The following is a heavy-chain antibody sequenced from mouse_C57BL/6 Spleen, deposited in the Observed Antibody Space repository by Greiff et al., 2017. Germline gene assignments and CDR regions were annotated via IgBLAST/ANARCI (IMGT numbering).Heavy chain of an antibody. J-gene: IGHJ1*03. D-gene: IGHD2-12*01. CDR1: GFTFSSYA. CDR2: ISDGGSYT. V-gene: IGHV5-4*01. CDR3: AREGYSWYFDV. Sequence: EVMLVESGGGLVKPGGSLKLSCAASGFTFSSYAMSWVRQTPEKRLEWVATISDGGSYTYYPDNVKGRFTISRDNAKNNLYLQMSHLKSEDTAMYYCAREGYSWYFDVWGTGATVTVSS.